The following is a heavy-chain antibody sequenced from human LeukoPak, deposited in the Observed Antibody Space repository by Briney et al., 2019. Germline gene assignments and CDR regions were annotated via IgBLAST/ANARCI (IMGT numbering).Heavy chain of an antibody. J-gene: IGHJ4*02. V-gene: IGHV4-38-2*02. CDR3: ARDRMNIAVAGKFDY. CDR1: GFPISSSYY. D-gene: IGHD6-19*01. Sequence: SETLSLTCAVSGFPISSSYYWGWIRQPPGKGLEWIGSIYHSGSTYYNPSLKSRVTISLDTSKNQFSLNLSSVTAADTAVYYCARDRMNIAVAGKFDYWGQGTLVTVSS. CDR2: IYHSGST.